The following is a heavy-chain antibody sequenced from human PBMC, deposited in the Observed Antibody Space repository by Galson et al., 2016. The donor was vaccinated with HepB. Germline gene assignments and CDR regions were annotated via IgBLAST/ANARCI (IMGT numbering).Heavy chain of an antibody. V-gene: IGHV3-7*01. CDR2: INPDGSAE. J-gene: IGHJ3*02. CDR3: ASGETTVTADAFDI. D-gene: IGHD4-17*01. CDR1: GFTFSSHW. Sequence: SLRLSCAASGFTFSSHWMNWVRQAPGKGLEWVANINPDGSAEYYVDSVKGRFTISRDNAKNSLYLQMSSLRAEDTAVYYCASGETTVTADAFDIWGQGTMVTVSS.